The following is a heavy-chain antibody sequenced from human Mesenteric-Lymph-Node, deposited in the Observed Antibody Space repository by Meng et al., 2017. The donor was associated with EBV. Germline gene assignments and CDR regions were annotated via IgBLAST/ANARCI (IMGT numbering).Heavy chain of an antibody. V-gene: IGHV1-18*01. CDR3: ARDNVVVAAATRVFDY. CDR1: GYTFTTNA. Sequence: VQLVQPGAEIKKPGASMGVSCKASGYTFTTNALSWVRQAPGQGLEWMGWISVYTGDTNYAQKFQGRVTMTTDTSTSTAYMELRSLRSDDTAVYYCARDNVVVAAATRVFDYWGQGTLVTVSS. D-gene: IGHD2-15*01. J-gene: IGHJ4*02. CDR2: ISVYTGDT.